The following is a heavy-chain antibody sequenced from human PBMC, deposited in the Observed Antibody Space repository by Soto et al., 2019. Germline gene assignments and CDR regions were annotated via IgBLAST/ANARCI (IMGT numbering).Heavy chain of an antibody. CDR1: GFTFSSYA. CDR3: AMLNGGSDSYHGMDV. CDR2: IRGSGGNT. V-gene: IGHV3-23*01. D-gene: IGHD1-26*01. J-gene: IGHJ6*02. Sequence: VQLLESGGDLVQPGGSLRLSCAASGFTFSSYAMNWVRQAPGKGLEWVSAIRGSGGNTFYADSVKGRFTISRDDSKNTLVLQMHGRRAEDTAIYYCAMLNGGSDSYHGMDVWGQGTTVTVS.